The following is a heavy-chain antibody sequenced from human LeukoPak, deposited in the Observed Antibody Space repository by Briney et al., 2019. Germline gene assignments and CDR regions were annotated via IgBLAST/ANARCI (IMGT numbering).Heavy chain of an antibody. J-gene: IGHJ4*02. Sequence: GGSLRLSCAASGFTFSSYSMNWVRQAPGRGLEWVSSISSSSSYIYYADSVKGRFTISRDNAKNSLYLQMNSLRAEDTAVYYCARDRQNSNYGGWGQGTLVTVSP. CDR2: ISSSSSYI. D-gene: IGHD4-11*01. CDR3: ARDRQNSNYGG. CDR1: GFTFSSYS. V-gene: IGHV3-21*01.